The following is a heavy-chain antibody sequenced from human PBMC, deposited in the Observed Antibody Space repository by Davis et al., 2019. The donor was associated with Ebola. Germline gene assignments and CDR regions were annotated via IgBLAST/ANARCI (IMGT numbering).Heavy chain of an antibody. J-gene: IGHJ6*02. V-gene: IGHV3-23*01. Sequence: PGGSLRLSCAASGFTFSSYAMTWVRQAPGKGLEWVSSISDAGTYYADSVKGRFTIARDNSKYTLYLQMNSLRAEDTAMYYCARDLSRSNLNYSGMDVWGQGTTVTVSS. CDR1: GFTFSSYA. CDR2: ISDAGT. D-gene: IGHD3-16*02. CDR3: ARDLSRSNLNYSGMDV.